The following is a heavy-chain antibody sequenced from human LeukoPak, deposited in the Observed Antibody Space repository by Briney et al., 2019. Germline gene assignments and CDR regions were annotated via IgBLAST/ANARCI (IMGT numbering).Heavy chain of an antibody. CDR2: ISGSGGST. J-gene: IGHJ4*02. D-gene: IGHD7-27*01. CDR3: AKDRRNWGSRVDY. CDR1: GFTFSTYA. V-gene: IGHV3-23*01. Sequence: PGGSLRLSCAASGFTFSTYAMSWVRQAPGKGLEWVSAISGSGGSTYYADSVKGRFTISRDNSKSTLYLQINSLRAEDTAIYYCAKDRRNWGSRVDYWGQGTLVTVSS.